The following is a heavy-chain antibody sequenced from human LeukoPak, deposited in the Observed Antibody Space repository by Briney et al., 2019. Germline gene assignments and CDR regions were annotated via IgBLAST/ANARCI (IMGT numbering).Heavy chain of an antibody. D-gene: IGHD3-22*01. CDR2: INPNSGGT. J-gene: IGHJ4*02. CDR3: ARVKYYYDSSGYYFIDY. V-gene: IGHV1-2*06. Sequence: ASVKVSCKASGYTFTGCYMHWVRQAPGQGLEWMGRINPNSGGTNYAQKFQGRVTMTRDTSISTAYMELSRLRSDDTAVYYCARVKYYYDSSGYYFIDYWGQGTLVTVSS. CDR1: GYTFTGCY.